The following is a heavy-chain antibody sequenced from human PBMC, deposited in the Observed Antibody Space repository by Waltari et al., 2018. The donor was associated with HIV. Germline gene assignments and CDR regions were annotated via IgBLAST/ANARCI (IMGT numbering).Heavy chain of an antibody. Sequence: QVQLLQSGADVRRSGSSVTVSCKAIGETLKSYSINWVRQAPGQGLQWMGRLEGTGRSVAIMGVPKYAEHLRGRITISADAVTNTAVMELTSLRLDDTAVYYCAAPPAKGTWFDSWGQGSLVIVSS. CDR3: AAPPAKGTWFDS. CDR2: SVAIMGVP. V-gene: IGHV1-69*02. J-gene: IGHJ5*01. D-gene: IGHD3-10*01. CDR1: GETLKSYS.